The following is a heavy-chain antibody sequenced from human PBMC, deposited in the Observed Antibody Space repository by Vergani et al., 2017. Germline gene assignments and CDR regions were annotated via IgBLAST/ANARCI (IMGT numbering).Heavy chain of an antibody. J-gene: IGHJ6*02. V-gene: IGHV3-21*04. CDR3: AGDHGCYVCGGGGMDV. Sequence: EVQLVESGGGLVKPGGSLRLSCAASGFTFSSYSMNWVRQAPGKGLEWVSSISSSSSYIYYADSVKGRFTISRDNAKNSLYLQMNSLRAEDTAVYYCAGDHGCYVCGGGGMDVWGQGTTVTVSS. D-gene: IGHD3-10*02. CDR1: GFTFSSYS. CDR2: ISSSSSYI.